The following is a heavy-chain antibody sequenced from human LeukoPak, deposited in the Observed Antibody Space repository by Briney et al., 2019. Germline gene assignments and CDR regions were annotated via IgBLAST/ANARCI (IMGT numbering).Heavy chain of an antibody. CDR2: ISWDGGST. CDR3: AKDNDFWSGFHDY. J-gene: IGHJ4*02. CDR1: GFTFDDYT. V-gene: IGHV3-43*01. D-gene: IGHD3-3*01. Sequence: GGSLRLSCAASGFTFDDYTMHWVRQAPGKGLEWVSLISWDGGSTYYADSVKGRFTISRDNSKNTVYLQMNSLRAEDTAVYYCAKDNDFWSGFHDYWGQGTLVTVSS.